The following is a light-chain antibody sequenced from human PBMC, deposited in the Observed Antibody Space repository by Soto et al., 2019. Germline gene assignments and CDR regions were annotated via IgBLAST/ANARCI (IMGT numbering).Light chain of an antibody. CDR2: DVT. J-gene: IGLJ2*01. CDR3: CSYAGIYTLV. V-gene: IGLV2-11*01. CDR1: SSDVGKYNY. Sequence: QSVLTQPRSVSGSPGQSVTISCTGTSSDVGKYNYVSWYQQHPDEAPKLIIYDVTKRPSGVPDRFSGSKSGNTASLTISGLQAEDEADYYCCSYAGIYTLVFGGGTKVTVL.